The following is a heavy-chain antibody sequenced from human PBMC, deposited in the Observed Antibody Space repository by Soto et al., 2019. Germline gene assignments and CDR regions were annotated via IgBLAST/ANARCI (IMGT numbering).Heavy chain of an antibody. D-gene: IGHD3-22*01. CDR2: ISSSSSYI. CDR1: GFTFSSYS. V-gene: IGHV3-21*01. Sequence: GGSLRLSCAASGFTFSSYSMNWVRQAPGKGLEWVSSISSSSSYIYYADSVKGRFTISRDNAKNSLYLQMNSLRAEDTAVYYCARDKPPPPRRFPSSYYDSSGYHPGDYWGQGTLVTVSS. J-gene: IGHJ4*02. CDR3: ARDKPPPPRRFPSSYYDSSGYHPGDY.